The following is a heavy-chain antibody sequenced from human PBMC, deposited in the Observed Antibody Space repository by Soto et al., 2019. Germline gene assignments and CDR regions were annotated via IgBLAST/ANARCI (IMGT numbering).Heavy chain of an antibody. D-gene: IGHD6-13*01. CDR1: GGSISSGGYS. Sequence: SETLSLTCTVSGGSISSGGYSWTWIRQHPGKGLEWIGYIYYSGSTYYKPSLKSRVTIAVDTSKNQFSLKLSSVTAADTAVYYCARVFSDSSSVSDPWGQGTLVTVSS. V-gene: IGHV4-31*03. CDR3: ARVFSDSSSVSDP. J-gene: IGHJ5*02. CDR2: IYYSGST.